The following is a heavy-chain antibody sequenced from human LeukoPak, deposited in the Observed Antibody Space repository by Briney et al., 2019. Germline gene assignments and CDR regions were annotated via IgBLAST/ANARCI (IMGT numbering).Heavy chain of an antibody. D-gene: IGHD3-10*01. CDR3: ARHDNRGVWFGEPLYMDV. V-gene: IGHV4-39*01. Sequence: TSETLCLTCTVSGGSISSSSYYWGWIRQPPGKGLAWIGSIYYSGSTYYNPSLESRVTISVDTSKNQFSLKLSSVTAADTAVYYCARHDNRGVWFGEPLYMDVWGKGTTVTISS. CDR2: IYYSGST. CDR1: GGSISSSSYY. J-gene: IGHJ6*03.